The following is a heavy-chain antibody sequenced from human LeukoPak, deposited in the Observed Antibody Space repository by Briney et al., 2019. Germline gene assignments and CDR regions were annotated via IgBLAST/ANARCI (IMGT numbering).Heavy chain of an antibody. D-gene: IGHD6-13*01. CDR1: GGSISNY. CDR3: ARASGEPDSSSWYGNYFDY. Sequence: SETLSLTCTVSGGSISNYWSWIRQPPGKGLEWIGYIYYSGSTNYNPSLKSRVTISVDTSKNQFSLKLSSVTAADTAVYYCARASGEPDSSSWYGNYFDYWGQGTLVTVSS. J-gene: IGHJ4*02. CDR2: IYYSGST. V-gene: IGHV4-59*01.